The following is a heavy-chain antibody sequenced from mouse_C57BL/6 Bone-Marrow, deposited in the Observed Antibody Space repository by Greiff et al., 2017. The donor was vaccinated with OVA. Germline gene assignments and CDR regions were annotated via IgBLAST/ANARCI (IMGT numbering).Heavy chain of an antibody. V-gene: IGHV6-3*01. J-gene: IGHJ3*01. CDR1: GFTFSNYW. CDR3: HYDYESPAWFAY. D-gene: IGHD2-4*01. Sequence: DVKLQESGGGLVQPGGSMKLSCVASGFTFSNYWMNWVRQSPEKGLEWVAQIRLKSDNYATHYAESVKGRFTISRDDSKSSVYLQMNNLRAEDTGIYYCHYDYESPAWFAYWGQGTLVTVSA. CDR2: IRLKSDNYAT.